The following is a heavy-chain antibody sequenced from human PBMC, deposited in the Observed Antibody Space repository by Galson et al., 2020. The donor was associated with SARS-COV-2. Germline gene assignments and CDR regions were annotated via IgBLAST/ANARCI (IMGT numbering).Heavy chain of an antibody. V-gene: IGHV4-61*09. CDR3: AGYDFWSASYS. Sequence: SETLSLTCTVSGASVTGTTYYWNWIRQPAGKGLEWIGHIYSSGSANYNPSLKSRATISVDTSKSHFSLKRSSVTAADTAVYYCAGYDFWSASYSWGQGTLVTVS. D-gene: IGHD3-3*01. CDR2: IYSSGSA. J-gene: IGHJ4*02. CDR1: GASVTGTTYY.